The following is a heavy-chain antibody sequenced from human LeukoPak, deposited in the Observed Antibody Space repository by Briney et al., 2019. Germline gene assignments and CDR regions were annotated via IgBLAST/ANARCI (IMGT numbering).Heavy chain of an antibody. CDR1: GFTFSSYA. CDR2: ISGSGGSI. J-gene: IGHJ5*02. V-gene: IGHV3-23*01. CDR3: AKGTFYGSGSYYPA. D-gene: IGHD3-10*01. Sequence: GGSLGLSCAASGFTFSSYAMSWVRQAPGKGLEWVSAISGSGGSIYYADSVKGRFTISRDNSKNTLYLQMNSLRAEDTAVYYCAKGTFYGSGSYYPAWGQGTLVTVSS.